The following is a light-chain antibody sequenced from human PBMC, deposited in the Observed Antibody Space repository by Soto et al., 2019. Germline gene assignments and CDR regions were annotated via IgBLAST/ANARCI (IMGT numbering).Light chain of an antibody. J-gene: IGKJ5*01. CDR1: QSISRW. V-gene: IGKV1-5*03. CDR3: QQYKSYLIT. CDR2: KAS. Sequence: IQMTQSPSHLSSSLGDRVTITCRASQSISRWVAWYQQKPGKAPKLLIYKASSLESGVPSRVSGSGAGTEFTLTISSLQPDDLATYYCQQYKSYLITFGQGTRLEIK.